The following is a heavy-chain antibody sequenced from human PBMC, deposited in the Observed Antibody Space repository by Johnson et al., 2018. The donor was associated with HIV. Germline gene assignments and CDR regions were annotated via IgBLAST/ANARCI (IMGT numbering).Heavy chain of an antibody. Sequence: MKWVRQTPGMGLEWVSAINWNAGRTGYADSVKGRLTISRDNAKKSLYLQMNSLRAEDTALYYCASVVVVVATVRVGAFDIWGQGTMVTVSS. CDR3: ASVVVVVATVRVGAFDI. J-gene: IGHJ3*02. D-gene: IGHD2-15*01. CDR2: INWNAGRT. V-gene: IGHV3-20*03.